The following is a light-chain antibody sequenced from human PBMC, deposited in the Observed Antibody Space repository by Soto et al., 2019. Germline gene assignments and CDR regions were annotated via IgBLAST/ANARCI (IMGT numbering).Light chain of an antibody. CDR3: SSYRSSTHVI. CDR1: SSDVGAYNY. V-gene: IGLV2-14*03. Sequence: QSALTQPASVSGSPGQSITISCTGTSSDVGAYNYVSWYQQHPDKAPKLMIFDVSTRPSGVSSRFSGSKSGNTASLTISGLQGEDEADYYCSSYRSSTHVIFGVGTKLTVL. CDR2: DVS. J-gene: IGLJ2*01.